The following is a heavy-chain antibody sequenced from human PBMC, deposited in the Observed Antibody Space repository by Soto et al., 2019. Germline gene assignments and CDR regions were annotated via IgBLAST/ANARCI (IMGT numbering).Heavy chain of an antibody. Sequence: SETLSLTCTVSGGSISSGDYYWSWIRQHPGKGLEWIGYIYYSGSTYYNPSLKSRVTISVAPSKNQFSLKLSSVPAADTAVYYGGGGGVGGRRGFDPWGKETVLTVSS. J-gene: IGHJ5*02. V-gene: IGHV4-31*03. CDR2: IYYSGST. CDR3: GGGGVGGRRGFDP. CDR1: GGSISSGDYY. D-gene: IGHD2-15*01.